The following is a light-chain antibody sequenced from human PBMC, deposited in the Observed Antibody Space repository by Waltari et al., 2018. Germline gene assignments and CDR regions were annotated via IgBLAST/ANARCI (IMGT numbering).Light chain of an antibody. Sequence: QSALTQPASVSGSPGQSITISCTGTSSDVGGHNYVSWYQHHPGKAPKLMIYEGNNRSSGVYTRFSGSKSGNTASLTISDLQAEDEADYHCSSYTSSSTVVFGGGTKLTVL. CDR3: SSYTSSSTVV. J-gene: IGLJ2*01. CDR1: SSDVGGHNY. CDR2: EGN. V-gene: IGLV2-14*01.